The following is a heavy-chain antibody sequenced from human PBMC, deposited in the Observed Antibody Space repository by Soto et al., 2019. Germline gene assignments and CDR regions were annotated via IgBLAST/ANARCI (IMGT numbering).Heavy chain of an antibody. D-gene: IGHD6-6*01. CDR1: GFTFDDYA. CDR2: INWNSGSI. J-gene: IGHJ4*02. Sequence: VQLVESGGGLVQPGRSLRLSCAASGFTFDDYAMHWVRQAPGKGLEWVSSINWNSGSIGYADSVKGRFTISRDNAKNSLYMQMNSLRDEDTALYYCAKDDYSSSSGMDYWGQGTLVTVSS. CDR3: AKDDYSSSSGMDY. V-gene: IGHV3-9*01.